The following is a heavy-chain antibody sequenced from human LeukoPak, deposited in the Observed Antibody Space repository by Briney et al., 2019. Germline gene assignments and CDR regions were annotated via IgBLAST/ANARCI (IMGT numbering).Heavy chain of an antibody. V-gene: IGHV3-23*01. CDR3: AKHVRIALYFPFDY. CDR2: ISGSGGST. CDR1: GFTFSSYG. D-gene: IGHD6-13*01. J-gene: IGHJ4*02. Sequence: GGSLRLSCAASGFTFSSYGMSWVRQAPGKGLEWVSAISGSGGSTYYADSVKGRLTISRDNSKNTLYLQMNSLRAEDTAVYYCAKHVRIALYFPFDYWGQGTLVTVSS.